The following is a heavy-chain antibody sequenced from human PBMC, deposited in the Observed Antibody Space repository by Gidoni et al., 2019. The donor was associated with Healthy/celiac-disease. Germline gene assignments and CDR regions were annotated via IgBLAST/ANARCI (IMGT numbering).Heavy chain of an antibody. D-gene: IGHD3-3*01. J-gene: IGHJ5*02. CDR3: ARDYDFWSGYPFGP. Sequence: QLQLQESGPGLVKPSETLSLTCTVSGGSISSSSYYWGWIRQPPGKGLEWIGSIYYSGSTYYNPSLKSRVTISVDTSKNQFSLKLSSATAADTAVYYCARDYDFWSGYPFGPWGQGTLVTVSS. CDR1: GGSISSSSYY. CDR2: IYYSGST. V-gene: IGHV4-39*01.